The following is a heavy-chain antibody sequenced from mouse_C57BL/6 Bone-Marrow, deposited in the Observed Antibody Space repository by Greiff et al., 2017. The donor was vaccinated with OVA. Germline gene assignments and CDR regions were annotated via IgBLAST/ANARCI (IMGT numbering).Heavy chain of an antibody. D-gene: IGHD1-1*01. V-gene: IGHV2-5*01. CDR3: AKNPYYGSSGGYAMDY. CDR2: IWRGGST. Sequence: VKLQQSGPGLVQPSQSLSITCTVSGFSLTSYGVHWVRQSPGKGLEWLGVIWRGGSTDYNAAFMSRLSITKDNSKSQVFFKMNSLQADDTAIYYCAKNPYYGSSGGYAMDYWGQGTSVTVSS. J-gene: IGHJ4*01. CDR1: GFSLTSYG.